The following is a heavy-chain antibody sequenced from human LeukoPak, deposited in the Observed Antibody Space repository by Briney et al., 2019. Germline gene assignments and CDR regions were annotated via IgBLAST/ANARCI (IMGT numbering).Heavy chain of an antibody. Sequence: ASVKVSCKASGYTFTSYGISWVRQAPGQGLEWMGWISGYNGNTNYAQKLQGRVTMTTDTSTSTAYMELRSLRSDDTAVYYCARAPLDGAAAGISDYWGQGTLVTVSS. CDR1: GYTFTSYG. D-gene: IGHD6-13*01. J-gene: IGHJ4*02. V-gene: IGHV1-18*01. CDR2: ISGYNGNT. CDR3: ARAPLDGAAAGISDY.